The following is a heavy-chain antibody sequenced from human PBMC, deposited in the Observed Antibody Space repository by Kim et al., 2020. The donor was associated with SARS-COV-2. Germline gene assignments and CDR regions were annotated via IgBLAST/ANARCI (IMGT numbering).Heavy chain of an antibody. J-gene: IGHJ6*03. CDR3: ARDSSAGGFPAYYYMDV. D-gene: IGHD2-21*01. CDR2: IYYSGST. Sequence: SETLSLTCTVSGGSISSYYWSWIRQPPGKGLEWIGYIYYSGSTNYNPSLKSRVTISVDTSKNQFSLKLSSVTAADTAVYYCARDSSAGGFPAYYYMDVWGKGTTVTVSS. CDR1: GGSISSYY. V-gene: IGHV4-59*01.